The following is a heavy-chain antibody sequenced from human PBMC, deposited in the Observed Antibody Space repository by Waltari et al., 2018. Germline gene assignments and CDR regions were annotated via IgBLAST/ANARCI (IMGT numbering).Heavy chain of an antibody. J-gene: IGHJ4*02. CDR1: GFKFNDYG. CDR3: ARYLNWGLPRFDN. Sequence: EVQLAETGGAVVRPGGSLRLTRVASGFKFNDYGMRWVRRVPGKGLEWVSGITWNGGIISYSDSVKGRFTITRDNDKNSLSLQMTSLRVEDTALYYCARYLNWGLPRFDNWGQGTQVTVSS. D-gene: IGHD3-16*01. V-gene: IGHV3-20*04. CDR2: ITWNGGII.